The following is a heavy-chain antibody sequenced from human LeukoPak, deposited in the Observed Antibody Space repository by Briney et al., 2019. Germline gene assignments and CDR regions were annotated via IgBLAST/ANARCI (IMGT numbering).Heavy chain of an antibody. Sequence: SVKVSCKASGGTFSSYAISWVRQAPGQGLEWMGGIIPIFGTANYAQKFQGRVTITADGSTSTAYMELSSLRSEDTAVYYCARDLGSWLANWFDPWGQGTLVTVSS. CDR3: ARDLGSWLANWFDP. V-gene: IGHV1-69*13. CDR1: GGTFSSYA. J-gene: IGHJ5*02. D-gene: IGHD6-13*01. CDR2: IIPIFGTA.